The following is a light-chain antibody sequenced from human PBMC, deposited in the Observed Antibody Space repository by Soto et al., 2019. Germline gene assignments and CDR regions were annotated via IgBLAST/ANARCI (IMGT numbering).Light chain of an antibody. CDR2: DAS. V-gene: IGKV1-5*01. J-gene: IGKJ1*01. CDR3: PQYTNTNNPWM. CDR1: QTITTW. Sequence: GDRVTITCRASQTITTWMAWYQQKPGKAPKLLVYDASTLQSGVATRFSGSGSGTEFTLIISGLQPEDSATYYCPQYTNTNNPWMFGQGTKVEI.